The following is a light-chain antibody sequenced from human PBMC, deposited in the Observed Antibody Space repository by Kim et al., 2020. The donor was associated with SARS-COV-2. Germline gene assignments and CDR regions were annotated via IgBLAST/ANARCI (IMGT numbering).Light chain of an antibody. Sequence: SSELTQDPAVSVALGQTVRITCQGDSLRSYYATWYQQKPGQAPILVIYGKNNRPSGIPDRFSGSSSGNTASLTITGTQAGDEADYYCNSRDSNNNVLFGGWTRLTVL. J-gene: IGLJ2*01. CDR1: SLRSYY. CDR3: NSRDSNNNVL. V-gene: IGLV3-19*01. CDR2: GKN.